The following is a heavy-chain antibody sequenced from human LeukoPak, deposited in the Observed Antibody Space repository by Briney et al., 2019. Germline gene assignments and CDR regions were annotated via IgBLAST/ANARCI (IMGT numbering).Heavy chain of an antibody. D-gene: IGHD2-2*01. CDR2: IYYSGST. J-gene: IGHJ6*02. CDR1: GGSISSGGYY. CDR3: ARDRRYCSSTSCPDHGMDV. Sequence: SQTLSLTCTVSGGSISSGGYYWSWIRQHPGKGLEWIGYIYYSGSTYYNPSLKSRVTISVDTSKNQFSLKLSSVTAADTAVYYCARDRRYCSSTSCPDHGMDVGGQGTTVTVSS. V-gene: IGHV4-31*03.